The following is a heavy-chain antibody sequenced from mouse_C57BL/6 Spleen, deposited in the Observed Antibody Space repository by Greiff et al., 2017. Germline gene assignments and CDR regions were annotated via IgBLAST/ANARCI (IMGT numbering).Heavy chain of an antibody. CDR2: IYPGNSDT. CDR1: GYTFTSYW. CDR3: TRERAEYDYDGDGRYFDY. D-gene: IGHD2-4*01. J-gene: IGHJ2*01. V-gene: IGHV1-5*01. Sequence: EVKVVESGTVLARPGASVKMSCKTSGYTFTSYWMHWVKQRPGQGLEWIGAIYPGNSDTSYNQKFKGKAKLTAVTSASTAYMGLSSLTNEDSAVDYCTRERAEYDYDGDGRYFDYWGQGTTLTVSS.